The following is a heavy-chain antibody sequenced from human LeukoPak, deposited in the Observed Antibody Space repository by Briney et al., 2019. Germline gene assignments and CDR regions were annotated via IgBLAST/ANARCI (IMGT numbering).Heavy chain of an antibody. D-gene: IGHD6-13*01. Sequence: SGTLSLTCAVSGGSINSSNWWSWVRQPPGKGLEWIGEIYHSGSTNYNPSLKSRATISVDTSKNQFSLKLNSMTAADTAIYYCARSNFSSSWDLWGQGTLVTVSP. V-gene: IGHV4-4*02. CDR2: IYHSGST. CDR1: GGSINSSNW. J-gene: IGHJ4*02. CDR3: ARSNFSSSWDL.